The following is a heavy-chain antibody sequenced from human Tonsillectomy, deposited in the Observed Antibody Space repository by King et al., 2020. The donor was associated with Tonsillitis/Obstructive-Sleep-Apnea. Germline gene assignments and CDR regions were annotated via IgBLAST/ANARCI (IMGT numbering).Heavy chain of an antibody. CDR3: ARESMSHYYDSGGYYNFDY. V-gene: IGHV1-18*01. CDR2: ISAYNGNT. CDR1: GYTFPKSG. D-gene: IGHD3-22*01. Sequence: QLVQSGPEVKKPGASVKVSCKASGYTFPKSGFSWVRQAPGQGLEWMGWISAYNGNTNCAQKLQDRVTMTTDTSTSTAYMELRSLRSDDTAVDYCARESMSHYYDSGGYYNFDYWGQGTLVTVSS. J-gene: IGHJ4*02.